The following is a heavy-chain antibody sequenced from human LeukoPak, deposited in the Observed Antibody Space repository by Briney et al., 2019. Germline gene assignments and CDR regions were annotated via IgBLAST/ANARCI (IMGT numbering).Heavy chain of an antibody. Sequence: GGSLRLSCAASGFTFSSYWMSWVRQAPGRGLEWVANINENGTEKYYVDSVKGRFTISRDNAKNSLYLQMNSLRAEDTAVYYCARVSCAGGSCYSDYWGQGTLLTVFS. CDR2: INENGTEK. V-gene: IGHV3-7*03. CDR1: GFTFSSYW. D-gene: IGHD2-15*01. CDR3: ARVSCAGGSCYSDY. J-gene: IGHJ4*02.